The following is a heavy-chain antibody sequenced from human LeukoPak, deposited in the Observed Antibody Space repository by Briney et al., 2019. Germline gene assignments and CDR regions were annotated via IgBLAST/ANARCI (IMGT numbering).Heavy chain of an antibody. CDR2: ISASGDNT. CDR1: GFTFSTYP. J-gene: IGHJ4*02. Sequence: GGSPRLSCAASGFTFSTYPMMWVRQAPGEGLEWVPAISASGDNTYYADSVKGRFTISRDNSKNTLYLQMNSLRADDTAVYYCAKDRGYWGQGTLVTVSS. V-gene: IGHV3-23*01. CDR3: AKDRGY.